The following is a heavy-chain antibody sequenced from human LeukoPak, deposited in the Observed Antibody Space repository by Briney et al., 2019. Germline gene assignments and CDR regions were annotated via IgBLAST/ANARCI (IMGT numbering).Heavy chain of an antibody. J-gene: IGHJ6*02. CDR3: ARASSGAIYYCGMDV. V-gene: IGHV4-59*01. CDR2: IFNSGRT. CDR1: GGPISRSY. Sequence: SETLSLTCTISGGPISRSYWTWIRQVPGKGLEWIGCIFNSGRTLYKPSLKSRVNISEDTSRSQFSLKLSSVSAADTAVYYCARASSGAIYYCGMDVWGQGTTVTVSS. D-gene: IGHD3-10*01.